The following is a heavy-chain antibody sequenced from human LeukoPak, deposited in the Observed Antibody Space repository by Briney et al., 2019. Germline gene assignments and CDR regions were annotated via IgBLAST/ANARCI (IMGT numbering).Heavy chain of an antibody. J-gene: IGHJ5*02. CDR3: ARGDIRDGYNS. V-gene: IGHV1-8*02. Sequence: GASVKVSCKTSGYTFTGYYMHWVRQAPGQGLEWMGWMNPNSGNTGYAQKFQGRVTMTRNTSISTAYMELSSLRSEDTAVYYCARGDIRDGYNSWGQGTLVTVSS. CDR2: MNPNSGNT. CDR1: GYTFTGYY. D-gene: IGHD5-12*01.